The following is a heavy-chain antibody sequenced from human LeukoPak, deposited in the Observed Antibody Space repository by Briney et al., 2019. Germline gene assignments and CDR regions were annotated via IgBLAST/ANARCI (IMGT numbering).Heavy chain of an antibody. CDR3: ARVPPLLWFGELSYYYYYMDV. CDR1: GFTFSSCS. V-gene: IGHV3-21*01. CDR2: ISSSSSYI. Sequence: GGSLRLSCAASGFTFSSCSMNWVRQAPGKGLEWVSSISSSSSYIYYADSVKGRFTISRDNAKNSLYLQMNSLRAEDTAVYYCARVPPLLWFGELSYYYYYMDVWGKGTTVTVSS. D-gene: IGHD3-10*01. J-gene: IGHJ6*03.